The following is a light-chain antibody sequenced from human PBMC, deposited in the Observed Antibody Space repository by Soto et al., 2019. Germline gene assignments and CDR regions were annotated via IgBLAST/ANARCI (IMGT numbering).Light chain of an antibody. Sequence: DTQLTQSPSFLSASVGDRVTIACRASQGISSYLGWYQQKPGKAPKLLIYAASTLQGGVPSRFSGSGSGTDFTLTISSLQPEDFATYYCQQLNNYPITFGQGTRLEIK. CDR3: QQLNNYPIT. J-gene: IGKJ5*01. V-gene: IGKV1-9*01. CDR1: QGISSY. CDR2: AAS.